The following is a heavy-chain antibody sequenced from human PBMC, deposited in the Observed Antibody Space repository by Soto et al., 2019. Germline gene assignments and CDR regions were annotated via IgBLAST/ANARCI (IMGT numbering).Heavy chain of an antibody. V-gene: IGHV3-74*01. D-gene: IGHD2-15*01. Sequence: GGSLRLSCAASGFTFSRYWMHWVRQVPGKGLVWVSHISPDGSTTTYADSVKGRFTISRDNAKNTLLLQMNSLRTEDTAMYYCACRYCSGGTCYFQAFDLWGRGTMVTVSS. CDR2: ISPDGSTT. J-gene: IGHJ3*01. CDR1: GFTFSRYW. CDR3: ACRYCSGGTCYFQAFDL.